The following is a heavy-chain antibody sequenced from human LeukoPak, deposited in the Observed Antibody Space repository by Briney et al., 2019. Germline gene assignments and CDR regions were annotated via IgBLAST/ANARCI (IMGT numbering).Heavy chain of an antibody. CDR3: VTCYCSGGSCYSFDY. J-gene: IGHJ4*02. Sequence: PGGSLRLSCAASGFTFSSCWMHWVRQDPGKGLVWVARINSDGSSTSYADSVKGRFTISRDNSKNTLYLQMNSLRAEDTAVYYCVTCYCSGGSCYSFDYWGQGTLVTVSS. V-gene: IGHV3-74*01. D-gene: IGHD2-15*01. CDR1: GFTFSSCW. CDR2: INSDGSST.